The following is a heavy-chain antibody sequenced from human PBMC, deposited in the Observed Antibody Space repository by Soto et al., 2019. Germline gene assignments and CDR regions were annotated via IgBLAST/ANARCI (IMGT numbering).Heavy chain of an antibody. CDR2: ISYDGSNK. Sequence: QVQLVESGGGVVQPGRSLGLSCAASGFTFSSYAMHWVRQAPGKGLEWVAVISYDGSNKYYADSVKGRFTISRDNSKNTLYLQMNSLRAEDTAVYYCARDREEYCSGGSCYSGGYWGQGTLVSVSS. V-gene: IGHV3-30-3*01. D-gene: IGHD2-15*01. J-gene: IGHJ4*02. CDR1: GFTFSSYA. CDR3: ARDREEYCSGGSCYSGGY.